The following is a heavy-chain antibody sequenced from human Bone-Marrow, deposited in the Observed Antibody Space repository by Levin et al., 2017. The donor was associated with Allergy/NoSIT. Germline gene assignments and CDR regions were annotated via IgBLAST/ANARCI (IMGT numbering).Heavy chain of an antibody. CDR1: GYTFTSYG. CDR2: ISAYNGNT. V-gene: IGHV1-18*01. Sequence: ASVKVSCKASGYTFTSYGISWVRQAPGQGLEWMGWISAYNGNTNYAQKLQGRVTMTTDTSTSTAYMELRSLRSDDTAVYDCARASLWFGEGLAFDIWGQGTMVTVSS. CDR3: ARASLWFGEGLAFDI. D-gene: IGHD3-10*01. J-gene: IGHJ3*02.